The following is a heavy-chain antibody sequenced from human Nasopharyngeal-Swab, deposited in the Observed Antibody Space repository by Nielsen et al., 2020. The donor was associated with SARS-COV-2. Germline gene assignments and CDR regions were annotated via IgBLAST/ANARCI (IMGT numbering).Heavy chain of an antibody. CDR2: IQQDGTAQ. J-gene: IGHJ5*01. V-gene: IGHV3-7*03. CDR1: GCTSSNFG. CDR3: ARGGGWFDY. D-gene: IGHD3-10*01. Sequence: GSSLKISCAASGCTSSNFGMTWVRQAPGKGLEWVANIQQDGTAQKSVDFVKSRFTISRDNAKTSLILQMNSVRGDDTAIYYCARGGGWFDYWGQGTLVTVSS.